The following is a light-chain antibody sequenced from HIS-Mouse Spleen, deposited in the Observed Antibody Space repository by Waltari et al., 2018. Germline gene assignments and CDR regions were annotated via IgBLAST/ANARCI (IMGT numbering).Light chain of an antibody. CDR2: WAS. V-gene: IGKV4-1*01. J-gene: IGKJ3*01. CDR3: QQYYSTPFT. Sequence: DIVMTQSPDSLAVSLGERATINCKSSQSVLYSSNNKNYLAWYQQKPGQPPKLLIYWASTRESVVPDRFSGSGSGTDFTLTIISLQAEDVAVYYCQQYYSTPFTFGPGTKVDIK. CDR1: QSVLYSSNNKNY.